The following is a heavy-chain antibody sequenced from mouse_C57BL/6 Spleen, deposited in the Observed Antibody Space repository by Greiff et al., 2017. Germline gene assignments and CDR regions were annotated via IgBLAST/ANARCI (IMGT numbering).Heavy chain of an antibody. J-gene: IGHJ3*01. Sequence: QVQLKESGAELVRPGASVTLSCKASGYTFTDYEMHWVKQTPVHGLEWIGAIDPETGGTAYNQKFKGKAILTADKSSSTAYMELRSLTSEDSAVYYCTRSLTAAWFAYWGQGTLVTVSA. CDR2: IDPETGGT. V-gene: IGHV1-15*01. CDR3: TRSLTAAWFAY. D-gene: IGHD4-1*01. CDR1: GYTFTDYE.